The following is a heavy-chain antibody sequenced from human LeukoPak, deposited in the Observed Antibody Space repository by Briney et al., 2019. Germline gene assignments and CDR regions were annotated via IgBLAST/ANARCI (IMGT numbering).Heavy chain of an antibody. Sequence: ASVKVSCKASGYTFTGYYMHWVRQAPGQGLEWMGWISAYNGNTNYAQKLQGRVTMTTDTSTSTAYMELRSLRSDDTAVYYCARGAIVVVTASTMDIWGQGTMVTVSS. CDR3: ARGAIVVVTASTMDI. CDR2: ISAYNGNT. D-gene: IGHD2-21*02. CDR1: GYTFTGYY. J-gene: IGHJ3*02. V-gene: IGHV1-18*04.